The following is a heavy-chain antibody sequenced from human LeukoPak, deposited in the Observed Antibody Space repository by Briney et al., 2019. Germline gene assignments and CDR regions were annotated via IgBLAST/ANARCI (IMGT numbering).Heavy chain of an antibody. V-gene: IGHV3-7*01. D-gene: IGHD2-15*01. Sequence: GGSLRLSCAASGFTFSSYWMTWVRQAPGKGLEWVATIKHDGSEDYYLDSVKGRFTISRDNVESSMWLQMSSLRAEDTAVYYCGRDQTPFYWGQGSLVTVSS. CDR3: GRDQTPFY. CDR1: GFTFSSYW. J-gene: IGHJ4*02. CDR2: IKHDGSED.